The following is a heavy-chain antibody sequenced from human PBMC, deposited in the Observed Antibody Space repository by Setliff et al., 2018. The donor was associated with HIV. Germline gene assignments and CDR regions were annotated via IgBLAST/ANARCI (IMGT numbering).Heavy chain of an antibody. CDR1: GYTFTEFY. J-gene: IGHJ4*02. Sequence: ASVKVSCKSSGYTFTEFYVHWVRRAPGEGLEWIGWIYPNTGGTNYAQKFQGRVTMTRDTSIRTAYMELRMLTSDDTAIYYCTRSTTADWGQGTMVTVSS. CDR2: IYPNTGGT. CDR3: TRSTTAD. V-gene: IGHV1-2*02. D-gene: IGHD4-17*01.